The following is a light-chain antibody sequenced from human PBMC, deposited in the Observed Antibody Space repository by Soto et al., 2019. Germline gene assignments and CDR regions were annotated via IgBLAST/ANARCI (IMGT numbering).Light chain of an antibody. J-gene: IGKJ5*01. V-gene: IGKV1-9*01. CDR3: QQLFRYPVA. CDR1: EGIVNY. Sequence: IQLTQSPSSLSASVGDRVTITCRASEGIVNYLAWYQQQPGKAPKLLIYGASTLQSGVPSRFTGSGSGTDFTLTIDSLQPEDFATYHSQQLFRYPVAFGQGKRLEMK. CDR2: GAS.